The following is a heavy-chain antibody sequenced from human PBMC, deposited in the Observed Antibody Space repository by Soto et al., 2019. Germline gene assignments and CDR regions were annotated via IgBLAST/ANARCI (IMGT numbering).Heavy chain of an antibody. CDR2: IYHSGST. Sequence: SENLSLTCAVSGGYIIIVCYSWSWIRQPPGKGLEWIGYIYHSGSTYYNPSLKSRVTISVDRSKNQFSLKLSSVTAADTAVYYCARVPDRWGQGTLVTVS. J-gene: IGHJ5*02. D-gene: IGHD2-2*01. V-gene: IGHV4-30-2*01. CDR1: GGYIIIVCYS. CDR3: ARVPDR.